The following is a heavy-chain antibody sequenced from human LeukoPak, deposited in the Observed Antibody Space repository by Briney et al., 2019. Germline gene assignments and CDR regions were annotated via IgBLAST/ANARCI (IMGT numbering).Heavy chain of an antibody. CDR3: ARDRRAMVRGVINYYYYYMDV. D-gene: IGHD3-10*01. V-gene: IGHV3-20*04. CDR1: GFTFSNYW. Sequence: GGSLRLSCAGSGFTFSNYWMHWVRQAPGKGLEWVSGINWNGGSTGYADSVKGRFTISRDNAKNSLYLQMNSLRAEDTALYYCARDRRAMVRGVINYYYYYMDVWGKGTTVTVSS. J-gene: IGHJ6*03. CDR2: INWNGGST.